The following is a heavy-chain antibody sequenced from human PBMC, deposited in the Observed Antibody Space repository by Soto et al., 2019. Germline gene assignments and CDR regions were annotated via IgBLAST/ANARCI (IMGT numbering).Heavy chain of an antibody. CDR2: IYHSGCT. V-gene: IGHV4-30-2*01. CDR1: GGSISSGGSS. Sequence: PSETLSLTCAVSGGSISSGGSSWSWIRQPPGKGLEWIGYIYHSGCTYYNPSLKSRVTISVDRSKNQFSLKLSSVTAADTAVYYCARAGDSSGPVALGYWGQGTLVTVSS. D-gene: IGHD6-19*01. J-gene: IGHJ4*02. CDR3: ARAGDSSGPVALGY.